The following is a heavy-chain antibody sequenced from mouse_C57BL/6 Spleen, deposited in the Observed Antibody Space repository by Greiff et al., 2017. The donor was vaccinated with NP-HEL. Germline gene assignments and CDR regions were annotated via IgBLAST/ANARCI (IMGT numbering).Heavy chain of an antibody. Sequence: EVTVVESGGGLVQPGGSLSLSCAASGFTFTDYYMSWVRQPPGKALEWLGFIRNKANGYTTEYSASVKGRFTISRDNSQSILYLQMNALRAEDSATYYCARYYGSSDYFDYWGQGTTLTVSS. CDR1: GFTFTDYY. D-gene: IGHD1-1*01. CDR3: ARYYGSSDYFDY. J-gene: IGHJ2*01. CDR2: IRNKANGYTT. V-gene: IGHV7-3*01.